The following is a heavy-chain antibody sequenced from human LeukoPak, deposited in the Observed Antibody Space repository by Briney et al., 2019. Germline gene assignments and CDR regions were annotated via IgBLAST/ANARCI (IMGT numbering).Heavy chain of an antibody. V-gene: IGHV3-11*01. Sequence: GGSLRLSCAASGFTFSDYYMSWIRQAPGKGLEWVSYISSSGSTIYYADSVKGRFTISRDNAKNSLYLQMNSLRAEDTAVYYCARDEAGPTMVRGRGFYYFDYWGQGTLVTVSS. CDR2: ISSSGSTI. J-gene: IGHJ4*02. CDR3: ARDEAGPTMVRGRGFYYFDY. D-gene: IGHD3-10*01. CDR1: GFTFSDYY.